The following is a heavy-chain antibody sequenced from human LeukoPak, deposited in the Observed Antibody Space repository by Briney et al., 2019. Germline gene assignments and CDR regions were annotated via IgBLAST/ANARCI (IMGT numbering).Heavy chain of an antibody. J-gene: IGHJ4*02. CDR1: GFTVSNNY. Sequence: GGSLRLSCEVSGFTVSNNYMSWVRQAPGKGLEWVSIIHSDDNTYYADSVKGRFTVSRDNSKNTLNLQMNSLRAEDTAMYYCARRGYGYGSPFDYWGQGTLVTVSS. CDR3: ARRGYGYGSPFDY. D-gene: IGHD5-18*01. V-gene: IGHV3-66*04. CDR2: IHSDDNT.